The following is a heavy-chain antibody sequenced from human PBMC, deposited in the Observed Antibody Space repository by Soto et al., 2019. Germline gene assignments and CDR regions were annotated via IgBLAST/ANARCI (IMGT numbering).Heavy chain of an antibody. CDR1: GYSVTSYW. V-gene: IGHV5-51*01. Sequence: PGESLKISCKGSGYSVTSYWIGWVRQMPGKGLEWMGIIHPSDFDTRYSPSFQGQVTISADKSISTAYLQWSSLRASDTAMYYCAIPSTAYDYSLGQETLVTVSS. J-gene: IGHJ4*02. CDR2: IHPSDFDT. CDR3: AIPSTAYDYS. D-gene: IGHD2-21*02.